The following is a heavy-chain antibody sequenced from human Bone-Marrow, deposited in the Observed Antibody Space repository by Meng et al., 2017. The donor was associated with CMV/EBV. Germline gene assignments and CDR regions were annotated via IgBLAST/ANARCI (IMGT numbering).Heavy chain of an antibody. V-gene: IGHV1-8*01. Sequence: QVQLVQSGAEVRTRGATVMVSCKTSGYTFTSYDVHWVRQATGHGLEWMGWMNPNSGNTGYLQKFQDRVTMTRNTSISTAYMELSSLTSEDTAIYYCARFASGSSTNWGQGTLVTVSS. CDR2: MNPNSGNT. CDR3: ARFASGSSTN. J-gene: IGHJ4*02. D-gene: IGHD3-10*01. CDR1: GYTFTSYD.